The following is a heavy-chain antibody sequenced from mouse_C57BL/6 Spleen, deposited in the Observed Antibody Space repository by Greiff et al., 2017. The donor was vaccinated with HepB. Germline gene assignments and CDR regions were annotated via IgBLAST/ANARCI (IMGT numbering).Heavy chain of an antibody. CDR3: ARNYGSTPFAY. Sequence: QVQLQQPGAELVKPGASVKLSCKASGYTFTSYWMQWVKQRPGQGLEWIGEIDPSDSYTNYNQKFKGKATLAVDTSSSTAYRQLSSLTSEDSAVYYCARNYGSTPFAYWGQGTLVTVSA. V-gene: IGHV1-50*01. D-gene: IGHD1-1*01. CDR1: GYTFTSYW. CDR2: IDPSDSYT. J-gene: IGHJ3*01.